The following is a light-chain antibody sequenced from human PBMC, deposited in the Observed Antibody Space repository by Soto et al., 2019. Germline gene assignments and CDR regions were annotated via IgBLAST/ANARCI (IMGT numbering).Light chain of an antibody. CDR3: QQYYSSIT. V-gene: IGKV4-1*01. Sequence: DFVMTQSLDSLAVSLGERATINCKSSQSVFYISNNKNYLAWYQQKPGQPPRLLIYSASTRESGVPDRFSGSGSGTDFTLTISSLQAEDVAVYYCQQYYSSITVGQETRLEIK. J-gene: IGKJ5*01. CDR1: QSVFYISNNKNY. CDR2: SAS.